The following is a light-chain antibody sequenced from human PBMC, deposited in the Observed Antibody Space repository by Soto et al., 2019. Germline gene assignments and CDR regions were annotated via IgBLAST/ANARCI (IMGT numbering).Light chain of an antibody. J-gene: IGKJ4*01. CDR3: LQDSNDPLT. CDR1: QDISNA. CDR2: LAS. Sequence: ATQLTQSPSSLSASVGDMVNISCRASQDISNAIGWYQQKPGRAPSLLIYLASYLQTGVPRRFRGSGSGTDFTLTISSQQPEDFCTYYCLQDSNDPLTFGAGTRVDFK. V-gene: IGKV1-6*02.